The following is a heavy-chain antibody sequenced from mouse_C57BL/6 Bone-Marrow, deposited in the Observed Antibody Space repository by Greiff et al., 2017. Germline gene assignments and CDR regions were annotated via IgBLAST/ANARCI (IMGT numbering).Heavy chain of an antibody. CDR2: FHPYNDDT. V-gene: IGHV1-47*01. CDR1: GYTFTTYP. D-gene: IGHD1-1*02. J-gene: IGHJ2*01. CDR3: SKCGKSGGYYFDY. Sequence: QVQLKESGAELVKPGASVKMSCKASGYTFTTYPIEWMKQNPGKSLEWIGNFHPYNDDTKYTEKFKGKATLTAEKSSSPVYLELSRLPSDDAAVLYCSKCGKSGGYYFDYWGKGTTLTVSS.